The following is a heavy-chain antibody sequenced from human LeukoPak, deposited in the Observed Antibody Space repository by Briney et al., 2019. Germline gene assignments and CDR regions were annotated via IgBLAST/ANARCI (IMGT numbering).Heavy chain of an antibody. V-gene: IGHV3-23*01. Sequence: GGSLRLSCAASGFTFISYAMSWVRQAPGKGLEWVSAISGSGGSTYYADSVKGRFTISRDNSKNTLYLQMNSLRAEDTAVYFCAKDRGGHDSADIRLHWGQGILVTVS. CDR1: GFTFISYA. CDR3: AKDRGGHDSADIRLH. CDR2: ISGSGGST. D-gene: IGHD4-17*01. J-gene: IGHJ4*02.